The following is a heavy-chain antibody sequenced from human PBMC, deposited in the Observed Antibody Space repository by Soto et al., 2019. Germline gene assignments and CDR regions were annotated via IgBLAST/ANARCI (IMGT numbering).Heavy chain of an antibody. CDR1: GGSISSSSYY. V-gene: IGHV4-39*01. CDR3: ARQLAMVRGFLESRFDP. D-gene: IGHD3-10*01. Sequence: SETLSLTCTVSGGSISSSSYYWGWIRQPPGKGLEWIGSIYYSGSTYYNPSLKSRVTISVDTSKNQFSLKLSSVTAADTAVYYCARQLAMVRGFLESRFDPSGQGTLVTVSS. CDR2: IYYSGST. J-gene: IGHJ5*02.